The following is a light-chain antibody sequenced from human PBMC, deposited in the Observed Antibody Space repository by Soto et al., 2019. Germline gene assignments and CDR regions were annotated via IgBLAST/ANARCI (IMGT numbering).Light chain of an antibody. CDR1: QSVSSSY. CDR3: HQYGSSPLYT. V-gene: IGKV3-20*01. CDR2: GAS. Sequence: EIVLTQSPGTLSLSPGERATLSCRASQSVSSSYLAWYQQKPGQAPRLLIYGASSRATGIPDRFSGSGSGTDVTLTISRLEPEEFAVYYCHQYGSSPLYTFGQGTKLEIK. J-gene: IGKJ2*01.